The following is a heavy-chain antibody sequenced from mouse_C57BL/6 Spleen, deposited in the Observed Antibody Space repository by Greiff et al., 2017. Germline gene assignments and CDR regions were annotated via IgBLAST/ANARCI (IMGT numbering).Heavy chain of an antibody. CDR3: TRAGSSYEFAY. J-gene: IGHJ3*01. Sequence: EVKLEESGEGLVKPGGSLKLSCAASGFTFSSYAMSWVRQTPEKRLEWVAYISSGGDYIYYADTVKGRFTISRDNARNTLYLQMSSLKSEDTAMYYCTRAGSSYEFAYWGQGTLVTVSA. V-gene: IGHV5-9-1*02. D-gene: IGHD1-1*01. CDR2: ISSGGDYI. CDR1: GFTFSSYA.